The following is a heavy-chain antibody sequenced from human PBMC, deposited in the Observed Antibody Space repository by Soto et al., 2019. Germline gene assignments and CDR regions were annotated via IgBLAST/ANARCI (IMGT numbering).Heavy chain of an antibody. CDR2: ISYDGSNK. D-gene: IGHD5-12*01. CDR3: ARDRKHSGYDAFDI. Sequence: GGSLRLSCAASGFTFSSYAMHWVRQAPGKGLEWVAVISYDGSNKYYADSVKGRFTISRDNSKNTLYLQMNSLRAEDTAVYYCARDRKHSGYDAFDIWGQGTMFTVSS. CDR1: GFTFSSYA. J-gene: IGHJ3*02. V-gene: IGHV3-30-3*01.